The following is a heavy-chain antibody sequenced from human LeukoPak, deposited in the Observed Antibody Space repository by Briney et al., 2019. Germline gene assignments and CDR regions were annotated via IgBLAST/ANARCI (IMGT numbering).Heavy chain of an antibody. Sequence: GGSLRLSCGASGYTFSDYTMNWVRQAPGKGPEWISYISSGGSVMHYADSVKGRFTISRANVENSLYLQMNSLRVEDTAVYYCTRDLEYWGQGVLVTVSS. J-gene: IGHJ4*02. CDR1: GYTFSDYT. CDR2: ISSGGSVM. V-gene: IGHV3-48*01. CDR3: TRDLEY.